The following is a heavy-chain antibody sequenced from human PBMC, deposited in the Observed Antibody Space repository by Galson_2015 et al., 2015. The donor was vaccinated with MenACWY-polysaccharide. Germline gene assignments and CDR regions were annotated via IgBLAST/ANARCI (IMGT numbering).Heavy chain of an antibody. J-gene: IGHJ3*01. V-gene: IGHV3-7*03. CDR3: ARDPAYGAFDV. CDR2: INLDGSVK. Sequence: SLRLSCAASGFSFESFWMSWVRQVPGKGLQEVAQINLDGSVKTYADSVRGRFTISRDNAEKSLSLQMSSLRSDDTAVYYCARDPAYGAFDVWDQGTMLLVSS. CDR1: GFSFESFW. D-gene: IGHD4-17*01.